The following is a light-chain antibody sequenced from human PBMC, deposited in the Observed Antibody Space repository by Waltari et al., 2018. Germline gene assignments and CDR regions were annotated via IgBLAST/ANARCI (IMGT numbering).Light chain of an antibody. Sequence: TLSLSPGERATLSCRASQSVSSNLAWYQQKPGQAPRLLIYGASTRATGIPARFSGSGSGTEFTLTISSLQSEDFAVYYCQQYNNWPFYTFGQGTKLEIK. CDR2: GAS. V-gene: IGKV3-15*01. J-gene: IGKJ2*01. CDR1: QSVSSN. CDR3: QQYNNWPFYT.